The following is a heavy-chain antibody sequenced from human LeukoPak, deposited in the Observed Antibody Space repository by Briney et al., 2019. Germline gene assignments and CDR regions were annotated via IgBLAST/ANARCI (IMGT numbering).Heavy chain of an antibody. CDR1: GYTLTELS. Sequence: ASVKVSCKVSGYTLTELSMHWVRQAPGKGLEWMGGFDPEDGETIYAQKFQGRVTMTRNTSISTAYMELSSLRSEDTAVYYCARTVAEGSSWYPLYYYYGMDVWGQGTTVTVSS. CDR3: ARTVAEGSSWYPLYYYYGMDV. V-gene: IGHV1-24*01. J-gene: IGHJ6*02. CDR2: FDPEDGET. D-gene: IGHD6-13*01.